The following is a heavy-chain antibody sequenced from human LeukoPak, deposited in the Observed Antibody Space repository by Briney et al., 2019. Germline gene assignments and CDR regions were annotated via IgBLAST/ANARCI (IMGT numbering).Heavy chain of an antibody. Sequence: SETLSLTCTVSGDSVTTYYWRWIRQPPGKGPEWIVYKFDGGRDIYNPSLKSRVTISVDTSKNQFSLKLSSVTAADTAVYYCARTRGGLAAFDIWCQGTMVTVS. CDR3: ARTRGGLAAFDI. CDR1: GDSVTTYY. V-gene: IGHV4-59*08. J-gene: IGHJ3*02. D-gene: IGHD2-15*01. CDR2: KFDGGRD.